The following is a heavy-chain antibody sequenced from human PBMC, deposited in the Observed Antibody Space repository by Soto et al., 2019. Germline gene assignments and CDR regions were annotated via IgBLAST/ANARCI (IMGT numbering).Heavy chain of an antibody. Sequence: QVQLVQSGAEVKTPGSSVKVSCLASRGTFNRYAINWVRQAPGHGLEWLGALVPQFGTPNYAQKFQDRVTIVADESTNTTSMELRGLTSDDTAVYYCARQNRDTPMVPFDVWGQGTLGTVSS. CDR2: LVPQFGTP. CDR3: ARQNRDTPMVPFDV. CDR1: RGTFNRYA. V-gene: IGHV1-69*01. J-gene: IGHJ4*02. D-gene: IGHD5-18*01.